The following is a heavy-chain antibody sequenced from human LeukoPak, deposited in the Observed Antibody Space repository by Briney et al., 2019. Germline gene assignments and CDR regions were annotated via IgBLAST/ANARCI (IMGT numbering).Heavy chain of an antibody. CDR3: ARAAGAPPRNFDY. V-gene: IGHV4-34*01. CDR2: INHSGST. D-gene: IGHD7-27*01. Sequence: SETLSLTCAVYGGSFSGYYWSWIRQPPGKGLEWIGEINHSGSTNYSPSLKSRVTISVDTSKNQFSLKLSSVTAADTAVYYCARAAGAPPRNFDYWGQGTLVTVSS. J-gene: IGHJ4*02. CDR1: GGSFSGYY.